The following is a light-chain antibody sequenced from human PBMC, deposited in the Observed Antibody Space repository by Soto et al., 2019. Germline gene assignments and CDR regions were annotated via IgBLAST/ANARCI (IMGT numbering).Light chain of an antibody. CDR1: QSVSSSY. J-gene: IGKJ1*01. CDR2: GAS. CDR3: QQYGSSPWT. V-gene: IGKV3-20*01. Sequence: EIVLTQSPGTLSLSPGERATLSCRASQSVSSSYLAWYQQKPGQAPRLLIYGASSRATGIPDGFSGSGSGTDFTLNISRLEPEDFAVYYCQQYGSSPWTFGQGTKVELK.